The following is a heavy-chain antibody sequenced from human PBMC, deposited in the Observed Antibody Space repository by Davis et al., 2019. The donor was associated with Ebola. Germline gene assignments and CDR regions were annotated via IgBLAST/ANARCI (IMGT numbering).Heavy chain of an antibody. CDR1: GYSFTSYW. V-gene: IGHV5-51*01. CDR3: ASVLLSNAFDI. J-gene: IGHJ3*02. Sequence: PGGSLRLSCKGSGYSFTSYWIGWVRQMPGKGLEWMGIIYPGDSDTRYSPSFQGQVTISADKSISTAYLQWSSLKASDTAMYYCASVLLSNAFDIWGQGTMVTVSS. CDR2: IYPGDSDT. D-gene: IGHD3-16*02.